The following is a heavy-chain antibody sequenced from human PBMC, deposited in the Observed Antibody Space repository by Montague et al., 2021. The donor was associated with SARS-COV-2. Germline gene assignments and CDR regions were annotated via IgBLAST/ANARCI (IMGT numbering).Heavy chain of an antibody. CDR2: IYSDGTT. CDR1: GFTVSTNY. J-gene: IGHJ6*02. Sequence: SLRLSCAASGFTVSTNYMSWVRQAPGKGLEWVSVIYSDGTTYYADSVNGRFTISRDNSKNTLYLQMDSQRAEDTAVYYCARDSMAAAAWWYFGMDVWGQGTTVTVS. D-gene: IGHD6-25*01. V-gene: IGHV3-66*01. CDR3: ARDSMAAAAWWYFGMDV.